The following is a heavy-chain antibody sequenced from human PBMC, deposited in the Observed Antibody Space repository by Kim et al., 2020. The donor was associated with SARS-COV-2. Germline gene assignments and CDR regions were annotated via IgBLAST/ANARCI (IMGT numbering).Heavy chain of an antibody. V-gene: IGHV4-34*01. J-gene: IGHJ5*02. CDR3: AREGRKHNWFDP. Sequence: NPARKSRVTISVDTSKDQFSLKLSSVTAADTAVYYGAREGRKHNWFDPLGQGTLVTVSS.